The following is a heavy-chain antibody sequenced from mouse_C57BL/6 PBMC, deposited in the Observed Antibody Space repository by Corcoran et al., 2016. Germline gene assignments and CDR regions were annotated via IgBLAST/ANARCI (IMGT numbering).Heavy chain of an antibody. V-gene: IGHV1-81*01. CDR3: AREGYSTIVIP. J-gene: IGHJ3*01. D-gene: IGHD2-5*01. CDR2: IYPRSGNT. Sequence: QVQLQQSGAELARPGSSVKLSCKASGYTFTSYGISWVKQRTGQGLEWIGEIYPRSGNTYYNEKFKGKATLTADKSSSTAYMELRSLTSEDSAVYFCAREGYSTIVIPWGQVTLVTVSA. CDR1: GYTFTSYG.